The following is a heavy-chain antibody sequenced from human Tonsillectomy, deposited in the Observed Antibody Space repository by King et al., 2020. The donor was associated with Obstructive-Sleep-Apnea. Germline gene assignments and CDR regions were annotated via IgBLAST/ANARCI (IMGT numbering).Heavy chain of an antibody. CDR3: ARRERKPRSAYYFDH. Sequence: QLQESGPGLVKPSETLSLTCTVSGGSISSSNYYWDWLRQPPGKGLDFIASIYYSGNTYYNPSLKSRVSISVDKSKNQVSLKLSSVTAADTAVYFCARRERKPRSAYYFDHWGQGTLVTVSS. CDR2: IYYSGNT. J-gene: IGHJ4*02. CDR1: GGSISSSNYY. D-gene: IGHD3-10*01. V-gene: IGHV4-39*01.